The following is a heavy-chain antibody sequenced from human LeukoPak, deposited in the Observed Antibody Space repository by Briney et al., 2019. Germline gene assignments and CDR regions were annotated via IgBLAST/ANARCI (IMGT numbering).Heavy chain of an antibody. J-gene: IGHJ4*02. CDR3: ARGRSYYVYFDY. CDR2: IKQDGSEK. V-gene: IGHV3-7*03. D-gene: IGHD1-26*01. CDR1: GFTFGDYA. Sequence: GGSLRLSCTASGFTFGDYAMSWFRQAPGKGLEWVANIKQDGSEKYYVDSVKGRFTISRDNAKNSLYLQMNSLRAEDTAVYYCARGRSYYVYFDYWGQGTLVTVSS.